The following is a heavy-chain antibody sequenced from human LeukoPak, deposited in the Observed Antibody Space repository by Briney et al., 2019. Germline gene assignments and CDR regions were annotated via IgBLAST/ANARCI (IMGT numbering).Heavy chain of an antibody. V-gene: IGHV4-61*02. CDR1: GGSISSGSYY. CDR2: IYTSGST. Sequence: SETLSLTCTVSGGSISSGSYYWSWIRQPAGKGLEWIGRIYTSGSTNYNPSLKSRVTISVDTSKNQFSLKLSSVTAADTAVYYCARCGEGGFVCSYFDYWGQGTLVTVSS. CDR3: ARCGEGGFVCSYFDY. J-gene: IGHJ4*02. D-gene: IGHD3-9*01.